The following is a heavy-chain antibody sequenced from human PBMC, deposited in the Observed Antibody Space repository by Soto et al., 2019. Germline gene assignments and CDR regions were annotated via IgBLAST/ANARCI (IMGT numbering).Heavy chain of an antibody. D-gene: IGHD2-15*01. CDR2: IIPIFGTA. CDR3: ARDHGYCSGGSCYPDAFDI. J-gene: IGHJ3*02. V-gene: IGHV1-69*01. Sequence: QVQLVQSGAEVKKPGSSVKVSCKASGGTFSSYAISWVRQAPGQGLEWMGGIIPIFGTANYAQKFQGRVTITADESTSTAYMELSSLRSEDTAVYYCARDHGYCSGGSCYPDAFDIWGQGTMVTVSS. CDR1: GGTFSSYA.